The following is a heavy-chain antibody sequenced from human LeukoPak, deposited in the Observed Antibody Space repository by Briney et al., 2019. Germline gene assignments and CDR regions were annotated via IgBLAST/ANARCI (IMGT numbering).Heavy chain of an antibody. CDR1: GGSISSGGYF. D-gene: IGHD3-22*01. V-gene: IGHV4-31*01. Sequence: SQTLSLTCTVSGGSISSGGYFWSWIRQHPGKGLEWIAHIYHAGSTHDNPSLRGQVAISLDTSANQFSLRLSSVTAADTAVYFCARATHYSASTGGPYMDVWGQGTTVTVSS. CDR3: ARATHYSASTGGPYMDV. J-gene: IGHJ6*03. CDR2: IYHAGST.